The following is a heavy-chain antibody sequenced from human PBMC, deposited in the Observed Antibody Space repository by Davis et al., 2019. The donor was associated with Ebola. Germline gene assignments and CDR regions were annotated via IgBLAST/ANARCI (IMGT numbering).Heavy chain of an antibody. CDR1: GFTFSSYA. CDR2: ISGSGGST. CDR3: ARDLRQSEDYGMDV. Sequence: PGGSLRLSCAASGFTFSSYAMSWVRQAPGKGLEWVSAISGSGGSTYYADSVKGRFTISRDNSKNTLYLQMNSLRAEDTAVYYCARDLRQSEDYGMDVWGKGTTVTVSS. D-gene: IGHD6-19*01. V-gene: IGHV3-23*01. J-gene: IGHJ6*04.